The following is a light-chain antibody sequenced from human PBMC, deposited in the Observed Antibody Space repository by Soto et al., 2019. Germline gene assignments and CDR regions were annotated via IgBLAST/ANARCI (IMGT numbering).Light chain of an antibody. V-gene: IGKV3-20*01. Sequence: EIVLTQSPGTLSLSPGERATLSCSASQSISGTFLAWYQHKPGQAPRVLIYGASRRATGIPDRFSGSGSGTDFTLTISRLEPEDFALYYCQQYDSGWTFGQGTKVEMK. CDR3: QQYDSGWT. CDR2: GAS. CDR1: QSISGTF. J-gene: IGKJ1*01.